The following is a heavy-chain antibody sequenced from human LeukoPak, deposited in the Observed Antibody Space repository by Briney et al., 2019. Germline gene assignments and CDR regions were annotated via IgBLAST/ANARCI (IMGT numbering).Heavy chain of an antibody. CDR2: IRYDGSNK. CDR3: ARDLEGGWNWFDP. D-gene: IGHD6-19*01. V-gene: IGHV3-30*02. Sequence: GGSLRLSCAASGFTFSSYGMHWVRQAPGKGLEWVAFIRYDGSNKYCADSVKGRFTISRDNSKNTLYLQMNSLRAEDTAVYYCARDLEGGWNWFDPWGQGTLVTVSS. CDR1: GFTFSSYG. J-gene: IGHJ5*02.